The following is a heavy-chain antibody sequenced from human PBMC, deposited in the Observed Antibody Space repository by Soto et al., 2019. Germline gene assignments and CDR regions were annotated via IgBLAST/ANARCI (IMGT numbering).Heavy chain of an antibody. CDR2: IYYSGGT. CDR3: ARGRWAGPFDY. CDR1: GGSISSYY. V-gene: IGHV4-59*01. D-gene: IGHD6-19*01. Sequence: SETLSLTCTVSGGSISSYYWSWIRQPPGKGLEWIGYIYYSGGTNYNPSLKSRVTISVDTSKNQFSLKLSSVTAADTAVYYCARGRWAGPFDYWGQGTLVTVSS. J-gene: IGHJ4*02.